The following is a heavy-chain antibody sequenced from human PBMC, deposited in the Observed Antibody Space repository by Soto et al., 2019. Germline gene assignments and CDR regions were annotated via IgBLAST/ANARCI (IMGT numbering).Heavy chain of an antibody. CDR1: GFTFSSYA. V-gene: IGHV3-23*01. CDR3: AKDLGNWNYEYCGMDV. Sequence: GGSLRLSCAASGFTFSSYAMSWVRQAPGKGQEWVSAISGSGGSTYYADSVKGRFTISRDNSKNTLYLQMNSLRAEDTAVYYCAKDLGNWNYEYCGMDVWGQGTTVTVSS. D-gene: IGHD1-1*01. CDR2: ISGSGGST. J-gene: IGHJ6*01.